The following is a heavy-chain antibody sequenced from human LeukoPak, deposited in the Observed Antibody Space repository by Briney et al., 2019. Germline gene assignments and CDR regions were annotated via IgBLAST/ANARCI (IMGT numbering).Heavy chain of an antibody. D-gene: IGHD2-15*01. CDR2: MNPNSGNT. V-gene: IGHV1-8*01. CDR3: ARRGCSGGCCYRDDAFDI. CDR1: GYTFTSYD. Sequence: ASVKVSCKASGYTFTSYDINWVRQATGQGLEWMGWMNPNSGNTGYAQKFQGRVTMTRNTSISTAYMELSSLRSEDTAVYYCARRGCSGGCCYRDDAFDIWGQGTMVTVSS. J-gene: IGHJ3*02.